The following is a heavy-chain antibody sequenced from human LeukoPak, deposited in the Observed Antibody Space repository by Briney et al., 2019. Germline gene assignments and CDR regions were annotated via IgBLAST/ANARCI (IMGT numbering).Heavy chain of an antibody. V-gene: IGHV3-33*06. Sequence: GGSLRLSCAASGFTFSSYGMHWVRQAPGKGLEWVAVIWYDGSNKYYADSVKGRFTISRDNSKNTLYLQMNSLRAEDTAVYYCAKDLDGVYSYGTFDYWGQGTLVTVSS. CDR3: AKDLDGVYSYGTFDY. CDR1: GFTFSSYG. D-gene: IGHD5-18*01. J-gene: IGHJ4*02. CDR2: IWYDGSNK.